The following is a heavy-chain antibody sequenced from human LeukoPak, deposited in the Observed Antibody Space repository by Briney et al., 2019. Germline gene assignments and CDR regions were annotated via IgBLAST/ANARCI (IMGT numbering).Heavy chain of an antibody. CDR2: ISWNSGDI. J-gene: IGHJ3*02. CDR3: ATRSSHGAFDI. V-gene: IGHV3-9*01. Sequence: GGSLRLSCAASGFTFNNYAMHWVRQVPGKGLEWVSGISWNSGDIIYADSVKGRFTISRDNAKSSLYLQMNSLRLEDTALYHCATRSSHGAFDIWGQGTMVTVSS. CDR1: GFTFNNYA.